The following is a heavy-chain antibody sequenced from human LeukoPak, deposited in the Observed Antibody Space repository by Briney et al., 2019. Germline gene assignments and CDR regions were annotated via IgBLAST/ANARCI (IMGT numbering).Heavy chain of an antibody. J-gene: IGHJ4*02. CDR1: GGTFSSYA. D-gene: IGHD6-13*01. V-gene: IGHV1-69*06. Sequence: SVKVSCKASGGTFSSYAISWVRQTPGQGLEWMGGIIPIFGTANYAQKFQGRVTITADKSTSTAYMELSSLRSEDTAVYYCARTRSSSSSWYGQFDYWGQGTLVTVSS. CDR3: ARTRSSSSSWYGQFDY. CDR2: IIPIFGTA.